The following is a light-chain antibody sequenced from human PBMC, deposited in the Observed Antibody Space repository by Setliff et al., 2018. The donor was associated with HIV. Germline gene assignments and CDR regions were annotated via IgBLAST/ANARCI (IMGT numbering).Light chain of an antibody. J-gene: IGLJ1*01. V-gene: IGLV2-14*03. CDR2: DVS. Sequence: QSALTQPASVSGSPGQSITTACTGTSSDVGGYNYVSWYQQHPGKAPKLMIYDVSYRPSGVSDRFSGSKSGNTASLTISGLQAEDEADYYCSSYTSISALDVFGTGTKVTVL. CDR3: SSYTSISALDV. CDR1: SSDVGGYNY.